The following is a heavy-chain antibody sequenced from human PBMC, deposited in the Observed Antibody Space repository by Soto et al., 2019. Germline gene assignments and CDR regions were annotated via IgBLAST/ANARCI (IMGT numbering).Heavy chain of an antibody. J-gene: IGHJ3*02. CDR3: AKDLRKAYDSSGTNAFDS. V-gene: IGHV3-30*18. CDR2: ISYDGSNK. CDR1: GFTFSSYG. D-gene: IGHD3-22*01. Sequence: QVQLVESGGGVVQPGRSLRLSCAASGFTFSSYGMHWVRQAPGKGLEWVAVISYDGSNKYYADSVKGRFTISRDNSKNTLYLQMNSLRAEDTAVYYCAKDLRKAYDSSGTNAFDSWGQGTMVTVSS.